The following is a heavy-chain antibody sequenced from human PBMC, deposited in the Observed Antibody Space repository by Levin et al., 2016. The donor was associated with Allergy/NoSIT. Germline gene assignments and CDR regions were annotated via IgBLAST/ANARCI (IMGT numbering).Heavy chain of an antibody. CDR2: INPSGGST. D-gene: IGHD2-15*01. CDR1: GYTFTSYY. V-gene: IGHV1-46*01. CDR3: ARDQGYCSGGSCYSPIYYYGMDV. Sequence: ASVKVSCKASGYTFTSYYMHWVRQAPGQGLEWMGIINPSGGSTSYAQKFQGRVTMTRDTSTSTVYMELSSLRSEDTAVYYCARDQGYCSGGSCYSPIYYYGMDVWGQGTTVTVSS. J-gene: IGHJ6*02.